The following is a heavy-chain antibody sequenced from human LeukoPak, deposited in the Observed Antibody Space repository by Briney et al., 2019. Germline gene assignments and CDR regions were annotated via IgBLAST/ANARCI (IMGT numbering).Heavy chain of an antibody. V-gene: IGHV1-2*02. D-gene: IGHD3-10*01. J-gene: IGHJ3*02. CDR2: INPNSGGT. CDR1: GYTFTGYY. Sequence: ASVKVSCKASGYTFTGYYMHWVRQAPGEGLEWMGWINPNSGGTNYAQKFQGRVTMTRDTSISTAYMELSRLRSDDTAVYYCARDLAKFDDYYGSAEAFDIWGQGTMVTVSS. CDR3: ARDLAKFDDYYGSAEAFDI.